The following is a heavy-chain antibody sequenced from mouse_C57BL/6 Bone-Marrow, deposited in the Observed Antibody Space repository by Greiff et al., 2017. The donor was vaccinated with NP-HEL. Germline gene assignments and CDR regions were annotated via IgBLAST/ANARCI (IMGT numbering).Heavy chain of an antibody. CDR3: TTDYDVATGFAY. J-gene: IGHJ3*01. CDR1: GFNFTDYY. D-gene: IGHD2-4*01. Sequence: VQLKQSGAELVRPGASVKLSCTASGFNFTDYYMHWVKQRPEQGLEWIGRIDPEDGDTEYAPKFQGKATMTADPSSNTAYLQLSSLTSEDTAVYYCTTDYDVATGFAYWGQGTLVTVSA. V-gene: IGHV14-1*01. CDR2: IDPEDGDT.